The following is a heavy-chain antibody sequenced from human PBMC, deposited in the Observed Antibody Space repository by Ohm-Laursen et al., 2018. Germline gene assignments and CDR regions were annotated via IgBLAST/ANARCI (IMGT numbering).Heavy chain of an antibody. CDR3: AKRHAVAGTSFFDY. J-gene: IGHJ4*02. D-gene: IGHD6-19*01. Sequence: SLRLSCAASGFTFSNYAMSWVRQAPGKGLEWVSTISGSGSNTYYADSVKGRFTISRDNSKNTLYLQMNSLRAEDTALYYCAKRHAVAGTSFFDYWGQGTLVTVSS. V-gene: IGHV3-23*01. CDR2: ISGSGSNT. CDR1: GFTFSNYA.